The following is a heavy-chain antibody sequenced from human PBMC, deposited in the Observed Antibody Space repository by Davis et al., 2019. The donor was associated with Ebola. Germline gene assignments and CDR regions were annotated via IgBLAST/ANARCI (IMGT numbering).Heavy chain of an antibody. D-gene: IGHD4-17*01. J-gene: IGHJ4*02. Sequence: GGSLRLSCAASGFTFSSYGMHWVRQAPGKGLEWVAVIWYDGSNKYYADSVKGRFTISRDNSKNTLYLQMNSLRVEDTAIYYCARDPTLTSGDHPDYWGQGTLVTVSS. CDR2: IWYDGSNK. CDR1: GFTFSSYG. V-gene: IGHV3-33*01. CDR3: ARDPTLTSGDHPDY.